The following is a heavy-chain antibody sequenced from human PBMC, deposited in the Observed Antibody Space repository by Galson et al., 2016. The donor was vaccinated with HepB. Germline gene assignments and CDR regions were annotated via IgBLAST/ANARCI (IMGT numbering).Heavy chain of an antibody. J-gene: IGHJ4*02. V-gene: IGHV1-69*13. CDR1: RGTFSNYA. CDR3: ARRGGGEYDILTGYYPGFDY. D-gene: IGHD3-9*01. CDR2: IIPIFGTA. Sequence: SVKVSCKASRGTFSNYAFTWVRQAPGQGLEWMGGIIPIFGTALHAQKFQGRVTITADESTRTAYMELSSLRSEDTAVYYCARRGGGEYDILTGYYPGFDYWGQGTLVTVSS.